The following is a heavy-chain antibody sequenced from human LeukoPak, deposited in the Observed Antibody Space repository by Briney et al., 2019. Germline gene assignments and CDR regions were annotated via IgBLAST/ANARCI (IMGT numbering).Heavy chain of an antibody. CDR2: IYYSGST. V-gene: IGHV4-59*01. D-gene: IGHD6-13*01. CDR3: ARVQQPTYYFDY. J-gene: IGHJ4*02. Sequence: SETLSLTCAVSGGSISSYYWSWIRQPPGKGLEWIGYIYYSGSTNYNPSLKSRVTIAVDTSKNQFSLKLSSVTAADTAVYYCARVQQPTYYFDYWGQGTLVTVSS. CDR1: GGSISSYY.